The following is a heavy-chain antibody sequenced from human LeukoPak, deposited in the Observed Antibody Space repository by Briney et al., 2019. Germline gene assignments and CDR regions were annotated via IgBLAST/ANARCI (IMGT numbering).Heavy chain of an antibody. CDR1: GGSFSGYY. J-gene: IGHJ4*02. CDR3: ARGGGSSGYYFDY. D-gene: IGHD6-19*01. Sequence: SETLSRTCAVYGGSFSGYYWSWIRQPPGKGLEWIGEINHSGSTNYNPSLKSRVTISVDTSKNQFPLKLTSVTAADTAVYYCARGGGSSGYYFDYWGQGTLVTVSS. CDR2: INHSGST. V-gene: IGHV4-34*01.